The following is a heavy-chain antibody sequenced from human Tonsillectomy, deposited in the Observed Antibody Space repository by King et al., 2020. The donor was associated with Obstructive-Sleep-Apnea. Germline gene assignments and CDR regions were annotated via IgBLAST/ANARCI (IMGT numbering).Heavy chain of an antibody. Sequence: VQLVESGGGLVTPGESLRLSCAASGFTFSSYTMNWVRQAPGKGLEWVSSISSSSNYIYYADSMKGRFTISRDNAKNSLYLQMNSLGAEDTAVYYCARGSFGEFSYIDFGGQGTLVTVSS. J-gene: IGHJ4*02. CDR2: ISSSSNYI. V-gene: IGHV3-21*01. CDR3: ARGSFGEFSYIDF. CDR1: GFTFSSYT. D-gene: IGHD3-10*01.